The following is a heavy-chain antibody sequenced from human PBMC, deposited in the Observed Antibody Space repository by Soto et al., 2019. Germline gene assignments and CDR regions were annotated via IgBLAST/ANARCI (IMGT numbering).Heavy chain of an antibody. V-gene: IGHV1-8*01. J-gene: IGHJ3*02. CDR1: GYTFTSYD. Sequence: ASVKVSCKASGYTFTSYDINWVRQATGQGLEWMGWMNPNSGNTGYAQKFQGRVTMTRNTSISTAYMELGSLSSEDTAVYYCARGLHYYDYIWGSYREYDAFDIWGQGTMVTVSS. CDR3: ARGLHYYDYIWGSYREYDAFDI. D-gene: IGHD3-16*02. CDR2: MNPNSGNT.